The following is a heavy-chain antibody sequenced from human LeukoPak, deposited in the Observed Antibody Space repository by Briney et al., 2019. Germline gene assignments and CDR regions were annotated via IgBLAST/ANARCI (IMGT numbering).Heavy chain of an antibody. D-gene: IGHD6-19*01. CDR1: GGSFSGYY. J-gene: IGHJ5*02. CDR2: INHSGST. V-gene: IGHV4-34*01. Sequence: SETLSLTCAVYGGSFSGYYWSWIRQPPGKGLEWIGEINHSGSTNYNPSLKSRVTISVDTSKNQFSLKLSSMTAADTAVYYCARGQWLNNWFDPWGQGTLVTVSS. CDR3: ARGQWLNNWFDP.